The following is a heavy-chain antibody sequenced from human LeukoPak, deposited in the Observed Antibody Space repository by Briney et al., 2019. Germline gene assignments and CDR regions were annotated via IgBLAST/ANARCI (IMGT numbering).Heavy chain of an antibody. CDR3: AIVSGSPTYDGYDL. V-gene: IGHV3-21*01. CDR2: IDSSSSYI. J-gene: IGHJ3*01. D-gene: IGHD1-26*01. CDR1: GGSISSSS. Sequence: ETLSLTCTVSGGSISSSSYYWGWIRQPPGEGLEWVSSIDSSSSYIYYADSLRGRFTISRDNAKNSLYLQINSLRAEDTAMYYCAIVSGSPTYDGYDLWGQGTMVTVSS.